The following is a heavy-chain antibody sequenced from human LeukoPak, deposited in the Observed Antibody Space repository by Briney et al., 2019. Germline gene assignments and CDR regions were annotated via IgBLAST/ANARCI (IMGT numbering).Heavy chain of an antibody. J-gene: IGHJ4*02. CDR1: GYTFTGYY. Sequence: ASVKVSCKASGYTFTGYYMHWVRQAPGQGLEWMGRINPNSGGTNYAQKFQGRVTMTRDTSISTAYMELSGLRSDDTAVYYCARGREYSSSWRVLELDFDYWGQGTLVTVSS. CDR3: ARGREYSSSWRVLELDFDY. V-gene: IGHV1-2*06. CDR2: INPNSGGT. D-gene: IGHD6-13*01.